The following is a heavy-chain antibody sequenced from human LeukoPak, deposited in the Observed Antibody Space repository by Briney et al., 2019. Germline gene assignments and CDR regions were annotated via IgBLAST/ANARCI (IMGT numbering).Heavy chain of an antibody. CDR2: IYSSGST. CDR3: ARSGASGSDY. CDR1: GSISSYY. V-gene: IGHV4-59*01. Sequence: SETLSLTCTVSGSISSYYWSWIRQPPGKGLEWIGYIYSSGSTKYNPSLKSRVTISVDTSKNQFSLKLNSVTAADTAVHYCARSGASGSDYWGQGTLVTVSS. J-gene: IGHJ4*02. D-gene: IGHD3-10*01.